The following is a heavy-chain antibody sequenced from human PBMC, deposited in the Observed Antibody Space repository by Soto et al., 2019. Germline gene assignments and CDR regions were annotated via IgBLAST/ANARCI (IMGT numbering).Heavy chain of an antibody. CDR2: ISSDGSNK. V-gene: IGHV3-30-3*01. J-gene: IGHJ2*01. D-gene: IGHD4-4*01. CDR3: ARPLWRDDYNWGYFDL. Sequence: QVQLVESGGGVVQPGRSLRLSCAASGFTFSSYAMHWVRQAPGKGLEWVAVISSDGSNKYYADSVKGRFTISRDNSKNTLYLQMNSLRTEDTAVYYWARPLWRDDYNWGYFDLWGRGTLVTVSS. CDR1: GFTFSSYA.